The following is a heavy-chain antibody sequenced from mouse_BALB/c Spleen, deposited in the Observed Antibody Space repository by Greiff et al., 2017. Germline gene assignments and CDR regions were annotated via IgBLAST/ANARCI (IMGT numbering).Heavy chain of an antibody. CDR3: TRWDYDPYYFDY. Sequence: VQLQQPGAELVKPGASVKLSCKASGYTFTSYYMYWVKQRPGQGLEWIGGINPSNGGTNFNEKFKSKATLTVDKSSSTAYMQLSSLTSEDSAVYYCTRWDYDPYYFDYWGQGTTLTVSS. D-gene: IGHD2-4*01. CDR1: GYTFTSYY. J-gene: IGHJ2*01. V-gene: IGHV1S81*02. CDR2: INPSNGGT.